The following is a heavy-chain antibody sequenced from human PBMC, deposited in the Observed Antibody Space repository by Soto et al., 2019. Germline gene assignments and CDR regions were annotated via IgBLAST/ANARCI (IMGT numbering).Heavy chain of an antibody. CDR2: IYYSGST. CDR1: GGSISSGGYY. D-gene: IGHD3-3*01. Sequence: PSETLSLTCTVSGGSISSGGYYWGWIRQPPGKGLEWIGSIYYSGSTYSNPSLKSRVTISVDTSKNQFSLKLSSVTAADTVVYYGARHSQYLNYDSPQSYYYYYGMDVWGQGTTVTVSS. J-gene: IGHJ6*02. CDR3: ARHSQYLNYDSPQSYYYYYGMDV. V-gene: IGHV4-39*01.